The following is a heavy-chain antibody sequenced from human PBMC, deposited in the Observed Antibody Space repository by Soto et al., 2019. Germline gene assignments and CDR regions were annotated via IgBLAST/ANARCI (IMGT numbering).Heavy chain of an antibody. J-gene: IGHJ4*02. D-gene: IGHD1-7*01. V-gene: IGHV3-9*01. CDR3: ATDPRNWTYASAPLPLFDY. CDR1: GFTFDDYA. CDR2: ISWNSGSI. Sequence: EVQLVESGGGLVQPGRSLRLSCAASGFTFDDYAMHWVRQAPGKGLEWVSGISWNSGSIGYADSVKGRFTISRDNAKNSLYLQMNRLGAEDTALYYCATDPRNWTYASAPLPLFDYWGQGTLVTVSS.